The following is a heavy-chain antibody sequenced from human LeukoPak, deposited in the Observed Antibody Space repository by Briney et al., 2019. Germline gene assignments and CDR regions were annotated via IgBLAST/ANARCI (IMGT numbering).Heavy chain of an antibody. CDR3: AKTTVYGEPIDY. CDR1: GFTFTTYW. J-gene: IGHJ4*02. D-gene: IGHD4-17*01. CDR2: INSDGSIT. Sequence: AGGSLRLSCAASGFTFTTYWMHWVRQAPGKGLVWVSHINSDGSITSYADSVKGRFTISRDNAKNTLYLQMNSLRAEDTAVYYCAKTTVYGEPIDYWGQGILVTVSS. V-gene: IGHV3-74*01.